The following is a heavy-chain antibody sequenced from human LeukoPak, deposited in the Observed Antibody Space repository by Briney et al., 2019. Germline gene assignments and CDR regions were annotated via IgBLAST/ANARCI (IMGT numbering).Heavy chain of an antibody. CDR1: GFTFSSYS. D-gene: IGHD3-10*01. CDR3: ARDLARYGSGEGDWFDL. Sequence: GGSLRLSCAASGFTFSSYSMNWVRQAPGKGLEWVSSISSSSSYIYYADSVKGRFTISRDNAKNSLYLQMNSLRAEDTAVYYCARDLARYGSGEGDWFDLWGQGTLVTVSS. CDR2: ISSSSSYI. V-gene: IGHV3-21*01. J-gene: IGHJ5*02.